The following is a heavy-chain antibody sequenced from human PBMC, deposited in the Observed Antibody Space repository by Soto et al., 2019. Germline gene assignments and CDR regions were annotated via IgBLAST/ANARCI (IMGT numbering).Heavy chain of an antibody. D-gene: IGHD6-19*01. CDR3: AKPPRYSSGWYFFDY. J-gene: IGHJ4*02. CDR1: GFTFSSYA. CDR2: ISGSGGST. V-gene: IGHV3-23*01. Sequence: EVQLLESGGGLVQTGGSLRLSCAASGFTFSSYAMRWVRQAPGKGLAWVSAISGSGGSTYYADSVKGRFTIARDNSKNTLYLQMNSLRAEDTAVEYGAKPPRYSSGWYFFDYWGQGTLVTVSS.